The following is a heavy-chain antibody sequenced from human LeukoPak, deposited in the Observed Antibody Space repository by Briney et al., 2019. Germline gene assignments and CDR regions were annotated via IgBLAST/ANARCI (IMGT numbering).Heavy chain of an antibody. J-gene: IGHJ3*02. V-gene: IGHV4-38-2*02. CDR1: GYSISSGYY. D-gene: IGHD2-15*01. Sequence: SETLSLTCTVSGYSISSGYYWGWIQQPPGKGLEWIGSIYHSGSTYYNPSLKSRVTISVDTSKNQFSLKLSSVTAADTAVYYCASYCSGGSCYSSDAFDIWGQGTMVTVSS. CDR3: ASYCSGGSCYSSDAFDI. CDR2: IYHSGST.